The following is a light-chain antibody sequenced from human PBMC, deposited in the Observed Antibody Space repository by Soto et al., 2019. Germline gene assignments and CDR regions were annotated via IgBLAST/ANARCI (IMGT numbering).Light chain of an antibody. Sequence: DIQMTQSPSSLSASVGDRVTITCRASQNISNYLNWYQHRPGKAPNLLIYAASNLQSGVPSKFSASGSWTDFALTISSLQPEDFATYYCQQSYSSPAITFGQGTRLEIK. CDR2: AAS. CDR1: QNISNY. CDR3: QQSYSSPAIT. V-gene: IGKV1-39*01. J-gene: IGKJ5*01.